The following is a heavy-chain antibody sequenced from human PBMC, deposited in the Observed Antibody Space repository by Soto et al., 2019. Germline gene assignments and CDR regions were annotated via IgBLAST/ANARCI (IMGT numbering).Heavy chain of an antibody. J-gene: IGHJ4*02. D-gene: IGHD1-26*01. V-gene: IGHV3-74*01. Sequence: GGSLRLSCAASGFTFSNYWMHWVRQAPGKGLVWVSCINTDGSGTRYADSVKGRFTISRDNAKNSLYLQLHSLRAEDTSVYYCARGRSDTRFDYWGQGTMVTVYS. CDR1: GFTFSNYW. CDR3: ARGRSDTRFDY. CDR2: INTDGSGT.